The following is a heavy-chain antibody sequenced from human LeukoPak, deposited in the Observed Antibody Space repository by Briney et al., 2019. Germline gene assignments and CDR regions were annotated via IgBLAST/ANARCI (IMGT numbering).Heavy chain of an antibody. CDR2: ISYDGTNK. Sequence: GRSLRLSCAASGFIFSAYPIHWVRQAPGKGLEWVAVISYDGTNKYYADSVKGRFTISRDNSKNTLYLQMNSLRGEDTAVYYCATWSGLSSSNWYGPYDYWGQGTLVTVSS. CDR1: GFIFSAYP. J-gene: IGHJ4*02. D-gene: IGHD1-1*01. CDR3: ATWSGLSSSNWYGPYDY. V-gene: IGHV3-30*04.